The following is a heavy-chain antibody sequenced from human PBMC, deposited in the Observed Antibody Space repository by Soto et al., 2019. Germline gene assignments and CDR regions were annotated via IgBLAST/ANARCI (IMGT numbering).Heavy chain of an antibody. V-gene: IGHV3-30-3*01. J-gene: IGHJ4*02. Sequence: QVQLVESGGGVVQPGRSLRLSCAASGFTYSTYTMHWVRQAPGKGLERVAVISYDGNNKFYADSVKGRFTISRDSTKQTLYLQMNRLAPHDTAMYYCARDRVSSTGYTLNYGTYVDYWSQGALWTVSS. CDR1: GFTYSTYT. D-gene: IGHD1-7*01. CDR2: ISYDGNNK. CDR3: ARDRVSSTGYTLNYGTYVDY.